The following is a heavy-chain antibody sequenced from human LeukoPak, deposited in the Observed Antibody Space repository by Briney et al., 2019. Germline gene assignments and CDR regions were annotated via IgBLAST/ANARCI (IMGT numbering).Heavy chain of an antibody. CDR1: GFTVSSNS. D-gene: IGHD6-19*01. J-gene: IGHJ4*02. V-gene: IGHV3-53*01. CDR2: IYSDNT. Sequence: GGSLRLSCTVSGFTVSSNSMSWVRQAPGKGLEWVSFIYSDNTHYSDSVKGRFTISRDNSKNTLYLQMNSLRADDTAVYYCARVEEGASSGWYGIDYWGQGTLVTVSS. CDR3: ARVEEGASSGWYGIDY.